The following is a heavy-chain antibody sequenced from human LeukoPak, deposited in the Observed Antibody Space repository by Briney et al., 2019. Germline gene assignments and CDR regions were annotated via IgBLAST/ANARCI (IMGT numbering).Heavy chain of an antibody. V-gene: IGHV3-23*01. Sequence: GGSLRLSCAGSGFTFNNYAMSWVRQTPRKGLEWVSTIMISGDDTYYADPVKGRFAMSRDKSKNTLYLQMSYLRAEDTAVYYCVRAAPGDCSSTCCSLFDNWGQGILVTVSS. J-gene: IGHJ4*02. CDR3: VRAAPGDCSSTCCSLFDN. CDR2: IMISGDDT. D-gene: IGHD2-2*01. CDR1: GFTFNNYA.